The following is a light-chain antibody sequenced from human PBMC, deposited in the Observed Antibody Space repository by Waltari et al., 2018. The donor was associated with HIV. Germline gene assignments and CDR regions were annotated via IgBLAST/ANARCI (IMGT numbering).Light chain of an antibody. Sequence: DIQMTQSPSSLSASVGDRVTLTCRASQDINNYLNWYQQKPGKAPKLLIYDASNLETGVPSRFTGSGSGTDFTFTISSLQPEDIATYYCQHYDNLLWTFGQGTKMEIK. CDR1: QDINNY. CDR3: QHYDNLLWT. CDR2: DAS. V-gene: IGKV1-33*01. J-gene: IGKJ1*01.